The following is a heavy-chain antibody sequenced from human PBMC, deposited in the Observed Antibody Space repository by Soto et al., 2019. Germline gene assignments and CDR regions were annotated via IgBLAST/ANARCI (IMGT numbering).Heavy chain of an antibody. CDR2: IHPRGST. Sequence: PEALSDSCGGYGGSVSGDSCSVSRQLPEEEMGWLGEIHPRGSTNYNPSRKSRVTISVDTSKNQFSLKLSSVTAADTAVYYCARAVPPPGSGYCSSWGQVGYYYIAVSGQGTTVTVSS. CDR1: GGSVSGDS. D-gene: IGHD6-13*01. CDR3: ARAVPPPGSGYCSSWGQVGYYYIAV. V-gene: IGHV4-34*01. J-gene: IGHJ6*03.